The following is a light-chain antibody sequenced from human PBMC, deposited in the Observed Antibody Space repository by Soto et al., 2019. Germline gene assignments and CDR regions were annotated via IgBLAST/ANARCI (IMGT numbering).Light chain of an antibody. V-gene: IGLV2-14*01. CDR1: SSDVGAYNY. Sequence: QSALTQPASVSGSPGQSITISCTGTSSDVGAYNYVSWYQQYPGKAPKVIIFEVRKRPSGVSNRFSGSKSGDTASLTISGLQAEDEADYYCSSQAGDKMIFGGGTKLTVL. CDR3: SSQAGDKMI. CDR2: EVR. J-gene: IGLJ2*01.